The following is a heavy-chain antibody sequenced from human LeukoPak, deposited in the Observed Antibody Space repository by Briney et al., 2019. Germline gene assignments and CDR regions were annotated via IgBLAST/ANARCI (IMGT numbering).Heavy chain of an antibody. V-gene: IGHV4-34*01. CDR3: ARANYDSSGYYWFDP. Sequence: PSETLSLTCAVYGGSFSGYYWSWIRQPPGKGLEWIGEINHSGSTNYNPSLKSRVTISVDTSKNQFSLKLSSVTAADTAVYYCARANYDSSGYYWFDPWGQGTLVTVSS. CDR2: INHSGST. CDR1: GGSFSGYY. J-gene: IGHJ5*02. D-gene: IGHD3-22*01.